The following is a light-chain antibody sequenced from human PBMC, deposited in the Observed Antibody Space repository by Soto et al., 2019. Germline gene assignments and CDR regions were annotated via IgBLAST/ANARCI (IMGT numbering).Light chain of an antibody. CDR1: SSDVGAYDY. CDR3: SSYTTGSLVV. J-gene: IGLJ2*01. CDR2: KVS. Sequence: QSALTQAASVSGSPGQSITISCTGTSSDVGAYDYVTWYQQHPGKAPKVMIYKVSNRPSGVSNRFSGSKSGNTTSLTISGPQAEDGADYNGSSYTTGSLVVFGGGTKLTVL. V-gene: IGLV2-14*01.